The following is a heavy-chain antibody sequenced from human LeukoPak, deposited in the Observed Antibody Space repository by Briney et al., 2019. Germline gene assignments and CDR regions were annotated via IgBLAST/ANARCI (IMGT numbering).Heavy chain of an antibody. Sequence: PGGSLRLSCAASGFTFSSYWMHWVRQAPGKGLVWVSRINTDGSSTSYADSVKGRFTISRDNAKNTLYLQMNSLRAEDTAVYYCHTRGSYLYYYYYFYMDVWGKGTTVTVSS. CDR3: HTRGSYLYYYYYFYMDV. V-gene: IGHV3-74*01. J-gene: IGHJ6*03. CDR1: GFTFSSYW. D-gene: IGHD1-26*01. CDR2: INTDGSST.